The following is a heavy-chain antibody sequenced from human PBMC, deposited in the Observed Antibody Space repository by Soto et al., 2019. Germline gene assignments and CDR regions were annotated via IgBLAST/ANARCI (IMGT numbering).Heavy chain of an antibody. Sequence: EVHLLESGGGLVQPGGSLRLSCSASGVITFSNYAMAWVRQAPGKGLEWISAIGGGGISTYYADSVKGRFTISRDNPKNTLYLQMNSLRAEDTAIYYCAKGSGGFRPYYFDYWGQGILVTVSS. J-gene: IGHJ4*02. CDR2: IGGGGIST. CDR3: AKGSGGFRPYYFDY. V-gene: IGHV3-23*01. CDR1: GVITFSNYA. D-gene: IGHD2-15*01.